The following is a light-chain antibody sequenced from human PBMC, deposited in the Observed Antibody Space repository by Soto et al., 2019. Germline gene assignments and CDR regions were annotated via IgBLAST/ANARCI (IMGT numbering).Light chain of an antibody. CDR3: SSYTTSTTYV. CDR2: DVS. J-gene: IGLJ1*01. V-gene: IGLV2-14*03. CDR1: SSDVGAYNH. Sequence: QSVLTQPASVSGSPGQSITISCTGTSSDVGAYNHVSWYQHHPGKAPKLMIYDVSSRPSWVSNRFSGSKSGNTASLTISGLQAEDETDYYCSSYTTSTTYVFGTGTKLTVL.